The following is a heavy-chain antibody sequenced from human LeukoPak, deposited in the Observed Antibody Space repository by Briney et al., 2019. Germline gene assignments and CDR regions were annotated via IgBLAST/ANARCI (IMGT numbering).Heavy chain of an antibody. CDR3: ARDGVLAAAGPDFDY. D-gene: IGHD6-13*01. V-gene: IGHV4-34*01. CDR1: GGSFSGYY. J-gene: IGHJ4*02. CDR2: INHSGST. Sequence: SETLSLTCAVYGGSFSGYYWSWNRQPPGKGLEWIGEINHSGSTNYNPSLKSRVTISVDTSKNQFSLKLSSVTAADTAVYYCARDGVLAAAGPDFDYWGQGTLVTVSS.